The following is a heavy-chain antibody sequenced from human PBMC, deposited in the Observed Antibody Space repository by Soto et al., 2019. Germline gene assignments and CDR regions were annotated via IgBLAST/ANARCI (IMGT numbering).Heavy chain of an antibody. CDR3: ARDFATAATQGDY. CDR2: ISAYNGNT. J-gene: IGHJ4*02. D-gene: IGHD2-15*01. V-gene: IGHV1-18*01. CDR1: GYTFTSSG. Sequence: EASVKVSCKSSGYTFTSSGISWARQTPGQGLEWMGWISAYNGNTNYAQKLQGRVTMTTDTSTSTAYMELRSLRSDDTSVYYCARDFATAATQGDYWGQGTVVTVSS.